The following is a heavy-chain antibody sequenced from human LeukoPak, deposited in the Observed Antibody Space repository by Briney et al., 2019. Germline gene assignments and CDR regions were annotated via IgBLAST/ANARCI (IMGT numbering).Heavy chain of an antibody. CDR3: ARGAESSGWSKYYYGMDV. CDR1: GYTFTSYD. V-gene: IGHV1-8*01. Sequence: ASVKVSCKASGYTFTSYDINWVRQATGQGLEWMGWMNPNSGNTGYAQRFQGRVTMTRNTSISTAYMELSSLRSEDTAVYYCARGAESSGWSKYYYGMDVWGQGTTVTVSS. D-gene: IGHD6-19*01. J-gene: IGHJ6*02. CDR2: MNPNSGNT.